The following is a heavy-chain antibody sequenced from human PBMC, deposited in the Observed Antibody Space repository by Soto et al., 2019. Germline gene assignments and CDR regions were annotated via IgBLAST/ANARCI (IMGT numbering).Heavy chain of an antibody. Sequence: EVQLVESGGGLVQPGGSLRLSCTASGFAVRHNYMTWVRQAPGKGLEWVSLIYSGGDTAYADSVKGRFTISRHTPQNRLYLQMNSLRADDTAVYYCARKTDSIPSGGDVWGKGSAVPVTS. V-gene: IGHV3-53*04. CDR2: IYSGGDT. J-gene: IGHJ6*04. CDR3: ARKTDSIPSGGDV. D-gene: IGHD3-10*01. CDR1: GFAVRHNY.